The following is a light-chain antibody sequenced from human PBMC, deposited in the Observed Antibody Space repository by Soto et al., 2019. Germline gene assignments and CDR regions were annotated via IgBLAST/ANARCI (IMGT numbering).Light chain of an antibody. J-gene: IGKJ1*01. CDR2: KAS. V-gene: IGKV1-5*03. CDR3: QQYNSYRA. CDR1: ESIDSW. Sequence: DIQMTQSPSTLSASVGDRVTITCRASESIDSWLAWHQQKPGRVPKLLISKASSLESGVPSRFSGSGFGTEFTLTISSLQPDDFATYYCQQYNSYRAFGQGTKVEI.